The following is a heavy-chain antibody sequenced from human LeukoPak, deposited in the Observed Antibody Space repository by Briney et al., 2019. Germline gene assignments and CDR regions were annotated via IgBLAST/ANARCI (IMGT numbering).Heavy chain of an antibody. CDR1: GFTFSSYG. V-gene: IGHV3-23*01. D-gene: IGHD5-18*01. J-gene: IGHJ5*02. CDR2: ISGSGHRT. CDR3: VTYRQVMLPFEA. Sequence: GGSLRLSCAASGFTFSSYGVSWVRQAPGKGLEWVSGISGSGHRTYYADSVKGRSTISRDNSKSTLSLQMNSLRAEDTAIYYCVTYRQVMLPFEAWGQGTLVTVSS.